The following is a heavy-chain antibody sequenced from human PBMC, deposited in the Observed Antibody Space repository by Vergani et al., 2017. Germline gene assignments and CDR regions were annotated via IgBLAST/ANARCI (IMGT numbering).Heavy chain of an antibody. J-gene: IGHJ4*02. CDR1: GFTFNSYG. V-gene: IGHV3-30*02. CDR2: IRSDESRR. Sequence: QVQLVESGRGVVQPVGSLRLSCAASGFTFNSYGMHWVRQAPGKGLEWVASIRSDESRRYYGDSMEGPFTISRDNSKNTLYLQMKSLRPEDTAVYYCAKDGGGYCSRGTCYPEYWGQGTLVIVSS. CDR3: AKDGGGYCSRGTCYPEY. D-gene: IGHD2-15*01.